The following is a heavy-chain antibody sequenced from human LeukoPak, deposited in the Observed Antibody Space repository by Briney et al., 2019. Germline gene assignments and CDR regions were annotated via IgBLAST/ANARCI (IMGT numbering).Heavy chain of an antibody. J-gene: IGHJ4*02. CDR2: ISSSSSYI. Sequence: GGSLRLSCAAFGFTFSSYSMNWVRQAPGKGLEWVSSISSSSSYIYYADSVKGRFTISRDNAKNSLYLQMNSLRAEVTAVYYCARDHFWSGYYYFDYWGQGTLVTVSS. V-gene: IGHV3-21*01. CDR1: GFTFSSYS. CDR3: ARDHFWSGYYYFDY. D-gene: IGHD3-3*02.